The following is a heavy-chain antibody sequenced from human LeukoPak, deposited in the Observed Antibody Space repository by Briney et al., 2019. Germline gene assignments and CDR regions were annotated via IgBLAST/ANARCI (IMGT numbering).Heavy chain of an antibody. J-gene: IGHJ6*02. D-gene: IGHD3-10*01. V-gene: IGHV5-51*01. CDR2: IDAGVVDT. CDR1: GYSFTSYW. CDR3: ARPTYYYGSGSYVPGAYYYGMDV. Sequence: GESLKTSCKGSGYSFTSYWSGWVRKLPGKGLEWIGIIDAGVVDTRYSPSIQGQVTISADKSISTAYLQWSSQKASDTAMYYCARPTYYYGSGSYVPGAYYYGMDVWGQGTTVTVSS.